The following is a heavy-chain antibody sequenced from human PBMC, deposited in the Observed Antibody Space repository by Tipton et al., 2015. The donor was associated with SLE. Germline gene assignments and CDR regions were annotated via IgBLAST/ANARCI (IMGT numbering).Heavy chain of an antibody. CDR2: IYYSGRT. D-gene: IGHD3-10*01. CDR3: ARGAKERITLVRVRPYYFDY. CDR1: GGSISSGGYY. V-gene: IGHV4-31*03. Sequence: TLSLTCIVSGGSISSGGYYWSWIRQHPGKGLEWIGYIYYSGRTYYTPSLESRLIISVDKSKNQFSLKLTSVTAADTSVYYCARGAKERITLVRVRPYYFDYWGQGSLVTVSS. J-gene: IGHJ4*01.